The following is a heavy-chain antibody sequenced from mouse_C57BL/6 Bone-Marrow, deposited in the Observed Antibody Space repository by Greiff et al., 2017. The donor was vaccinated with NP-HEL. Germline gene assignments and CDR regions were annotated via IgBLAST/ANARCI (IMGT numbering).Heavy chain of an antibody. CDR1: GYTFTSYW. Sequence: QVQLKQPGAELVRPGSSVKLSCKASGYTFTSYWMDWVKQRHGQGLEWIGNIYPSDSETHYNQKFKDKATLTVDKSSSTAYMQLSSLTSEDSAVYYCARSLFDYWGQGTTLTVSS. CDR2: IYPSDSET. V-gene: IGHV1-61*01. J-gene: IGHJ2*01. CDR3: ARSLFDY.